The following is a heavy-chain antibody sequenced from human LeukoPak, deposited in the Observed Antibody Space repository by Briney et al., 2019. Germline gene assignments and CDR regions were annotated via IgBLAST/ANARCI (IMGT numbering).Heavy chain of an antibody. V-gene: IGHV3-74*01. CDR2: ISTDGSSA. CDR1: GFTFSSYW. CDR3: VGGWAKRTGSSFYFDC. D-gene: IGHD1-26*01. J-gene: IGHJ4*02. Sequence: GGSLRLSCAASGFTFSSYWMHWVRHAPGKGPVWVSRISTDGSSATYADSVKGRFTISRDNAKNTLYLQMNSLRAEDTAVYYCVGGWAKRTGSSFYFDCWGQGTLVTVSS.